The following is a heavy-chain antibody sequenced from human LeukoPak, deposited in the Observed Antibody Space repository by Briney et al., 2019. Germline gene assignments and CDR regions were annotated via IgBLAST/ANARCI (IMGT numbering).Heavy chain of an antibody. V-gene: IGHV4-30-2*01. CDR1: GGSISSGGYY. D-gene: IGHD2-2*02. CDR2: IYHSGST. Sequence: SETLPLTCTVSGGSISSGGYYWSWIRQPPGKGLEWIGYIYHSGSTYYNPSLKSRVTISVDGSKNQFSLKLSSVTAADTAVYYCARVPVVPAAIPHWFDPWGQGTLVTVSS. CDR3: ARVPVVPAAIPHWFDP. J-gene: IGHJ5*02.